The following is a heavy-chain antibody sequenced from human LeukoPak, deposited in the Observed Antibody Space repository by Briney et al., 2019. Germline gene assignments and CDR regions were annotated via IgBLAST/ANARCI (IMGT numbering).Heavy chain of an antibody. CDR1: GGTFSNYA. Sequence: GASVKVSCKASGGTFSNYAINWVRRALGQGLEWMGRITPIPGLINYAQKFQGRVTITADKSTSTGYMEVTGLRSDDTAIYYCARGRGSRTGYNGDYLDYWGQGTLVTVSS. CDR2: ITPIPGLI. D-gene: IGHD5-18*01. J-gene: IGHJ4*02. CDR3: ARGRGSRTGYNGDYLDY. V-gene: IGHV1-69*04.